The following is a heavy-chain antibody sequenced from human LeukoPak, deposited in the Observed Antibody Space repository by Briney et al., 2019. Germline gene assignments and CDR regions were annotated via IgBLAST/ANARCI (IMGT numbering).Heavy chain of an antibody. CDR2: INSDGSST. J-gene: IGHJ4*02. D-gene: IGHD3-22*01. CDR3: ASPNPATSSYYYDSSGDFDY. CDR1: GFTFSSYW. V-gene: IGHV3-74*01. Sequence: PGGSLRLSCAAPGFTFSSYWMHWVRQAPGKGLVWVSRINSDGSSTSYADSVKGRFTISRDNAKNTLYLQMNSLRAEDTAVYYCASPNPATSSYYYDSSGDFDYRGQGTLATVSS.